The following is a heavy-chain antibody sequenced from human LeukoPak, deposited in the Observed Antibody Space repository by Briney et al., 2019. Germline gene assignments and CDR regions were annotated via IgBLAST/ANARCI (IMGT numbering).Heavy chain of an antibody. CDR3: ARHSAHSSTNDAFDI. CDR2: IYDSGST. D-gene: IGHD6-13*01. Sequence: SETLSLTCSVSGGSISSGGYYWSWIRQPPGKDLEWIGFIYDSGSTSYNSSLKSRVAISVDRSKNQFSLKLTSVTAADTAVYYCARHSAHSSTNDAFDIWGQGTLVTVSS. V-gene: IGHV4-30-2*02. CDR1: GGSISSGGYY. J-gene: IGHJ3*02.